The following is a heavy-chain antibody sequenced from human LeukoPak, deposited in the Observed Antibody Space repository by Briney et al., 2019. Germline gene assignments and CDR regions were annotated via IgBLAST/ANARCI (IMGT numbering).Heavy chain of an antibody. V-gene: IGHV5-51*01. CDR3: ARQSSFYYGSGDRFDP. D-gene: IGHD3-10*01. CDR1: GYSFTSYW. CDR2: IYPGDSDT. Sequence: GESLKISCKGSGYSFTSYWIGWVRQMPGKGLEWMGIIYPGDSDTRYSPSFQGQVTISADKSISTAYLQWSSLKASDTAIYYCARQSSFYYGSGDRFDPWGQGTPVTVSS. J-gene: IGHJ5*02.